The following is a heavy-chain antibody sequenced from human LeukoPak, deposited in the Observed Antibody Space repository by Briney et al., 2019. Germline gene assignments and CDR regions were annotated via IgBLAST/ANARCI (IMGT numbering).Heavy chain of an antibody. D-gene: IGHD3/OR15-3a*01. J-gene: IGHJ4*02. Sequence: GGSLRLSCAASGFTFSNYWMSWVRQAPGKGLEWLTNIKQDGSAIYYLDSVKGRFTISRDNAKNSLYLQMNSLRVDDTAVYYCARKGLGDYWGQGTLVTVSS. V-gene: IGHV3-7*01. CDR3: ARKGLGDY. CDR1: GFTFSNYW. CDR2: IKQDGSAI.